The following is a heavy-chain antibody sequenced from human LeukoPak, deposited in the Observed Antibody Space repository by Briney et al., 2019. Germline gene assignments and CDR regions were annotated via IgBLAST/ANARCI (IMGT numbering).Heavy chain of an antibody. Sequence: GGSLRLSCAVSGFTVSSNYMNWVRQAPGKGLEWVLVIYAGGTTFYADSVKGRFTISRDNSKNTLYLQMNSLRADDTAVYYCAREVRGDYFDFWGQGTLVTVSS. CDR2: IYAGGTT. V-gene: IGHV3-53*01. CDR3: AREVRGDYFDF. CDR1: GFTVSSNY. D-gene: IGHD3-16*01. J-gene: IGHJ4*02.